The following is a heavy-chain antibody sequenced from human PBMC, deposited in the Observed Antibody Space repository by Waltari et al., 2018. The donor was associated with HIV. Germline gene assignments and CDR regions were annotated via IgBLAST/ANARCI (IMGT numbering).Heavy chain of an antibody. CDR3: AKDRQKIGYYDILTGYLDY. D-gene: IGHD3-9*01. CDR1: GFPFSSYD. V-gene: IGHV3-30*18. Sequence: QVQLVESGGGVVQPRRSLRLSCAASGFPFSSYDMHWVRQAPGKGLEWVAVISYDGSNKYYADSVKGRFTISRDNSKNTLYLQMNSLRAEDTAVYYCAKDRQKIGYYDILTGYLDYWGQGTLVTVSS. J-gene: IGHJ4*02. CDR2: ISYDGSNK.